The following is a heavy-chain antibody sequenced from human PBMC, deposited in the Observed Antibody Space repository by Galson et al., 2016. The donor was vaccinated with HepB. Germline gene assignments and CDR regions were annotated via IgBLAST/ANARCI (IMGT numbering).Heavy chain of an antibody. CDR2: IIPILGIA. Sequence: SCKASGGTFSSYAISWVRQAPGQGLEWMGRIIPILGIANYAQKFQGRVTITADKSTSTAYMELSSLRSEDTAVYYCARQKAVFALYYFDYWGQGTLVTVSS. CDR3: ARQKAVFALYYFDY. J-gene: IGHJ4*02. CDR1: GGTFSSYA. V-gene: IGHV1-69*04.